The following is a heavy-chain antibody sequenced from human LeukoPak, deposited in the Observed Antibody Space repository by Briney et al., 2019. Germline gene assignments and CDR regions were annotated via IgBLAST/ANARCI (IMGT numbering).Heavy chain of an antibody. CDR2: IYSGGGT. D-gene: IGHD4-17*01. CDR1: GFTGNSYC. V-gene: IGHV3-53*01. Sequence: GGSLRLSCAASGFTGNSYCMNWVRQAPGKGLEWVANIYSGGGTHYADSVEGRFTTSRDKSKNTLYLQMNSLRAEDTAVYFCARGDFGETNTAFDVWGQGTLVAVSS. J-gene: IGHJ3*01. CDR3: ARGDFGETNTAFDV.